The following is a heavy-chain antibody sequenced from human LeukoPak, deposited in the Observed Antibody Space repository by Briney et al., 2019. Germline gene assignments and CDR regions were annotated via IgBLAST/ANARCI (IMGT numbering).Heavy chain of an antibody. V-gene: IGHV4-30-4*01. Sequence: SQTLSLTCTVSGGSISSGDYYWSWIRQPPGKGLEWIGYIYYSGSTYYNPSLKSRITISVDTSKNQFSLKLNSVTAADTAVYYCATQYDSSWYDYWGQGTLVTVSS. CDR2: IYYSGST. D-gene: IGHD6-13*01. CDR1: GGSISSGDYY. CDR3: ATQYDSSWYDY. J-gene: IGHJ4*02.